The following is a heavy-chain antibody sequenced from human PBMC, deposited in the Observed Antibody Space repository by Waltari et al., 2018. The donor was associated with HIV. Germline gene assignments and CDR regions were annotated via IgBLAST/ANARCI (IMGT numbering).Heavy chain of an antibody. V-gene: IGHV1-3*01. J-gene: IGHJ4*02. D-gene: IGHD5-12*01. CDR2: INAGNGNT. CDR1: GYTFTSYA. CDR3: ARDWSGGYALWYFDY. Sequence: QVQLVQSGAEVKKPGASVKVSCKASGYTFTSYAMHWVRQAPGQRLEWMGWINAGNGNTKYSQKFQGRVTITRDTSASTAYMELSSLRSEDTAVYYCARDWSGGYALWYFDYWGQGTLVTVSS.